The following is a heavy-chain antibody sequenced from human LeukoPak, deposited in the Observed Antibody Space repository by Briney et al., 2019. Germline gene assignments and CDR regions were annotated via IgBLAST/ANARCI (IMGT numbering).Heavy chain of an antibody. Sequence: GGSLRLSCAASGFTFSSYSMNWVRQAPGKGLEWVSSISSSSSYIYYADSVKGRFTISRDNAKNSLYLQMNSLRAEDTAVYYCARDDSSGYYPIGGYYYGMDVWGQGTTVTVSS. D-gene: IGHD3-22*01. CDR3: ARDDSSGYYPIGGYYYGMDV. CDR1: GFTFSSYS. J-gene: IGHJ6*02. V-gene: IGHV3-21*01. CDR2: ISSSSSYI.